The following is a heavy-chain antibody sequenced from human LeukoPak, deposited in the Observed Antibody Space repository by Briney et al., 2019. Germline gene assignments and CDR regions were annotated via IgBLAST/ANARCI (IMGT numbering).Heavy chain of an antibody. CDR2: ISGSGGST. V-gene: IGHV3-23*01. CDR3: ATTGYSSRNY. D-gene: IGHD6-13*01. CDR1: GFTFSSYA. Sequence: GGSLRLSCAASGFTFSSYALTWVRQAPGKGLEWVSVISGSGGSTYYADSVKGRFTISRDNSKNTLYLQMNSLRAEDTAVYYCATTGYSSRNYWGQGTLVTVSS. J-gene: IGHJ4*02.